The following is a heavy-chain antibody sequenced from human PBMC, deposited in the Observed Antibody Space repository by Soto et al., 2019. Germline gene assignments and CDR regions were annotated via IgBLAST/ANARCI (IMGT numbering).Heavy chain of an antibody. CDR1: GGTFSSYT. V-gene: IGHV1-69*08. CDR2: IIPILGIA. J-gene: IGHJ5*02. CDR3: ARDGGEDYIWGSYLDP. D-gene: IGHD3-16*01. Sequence: QVQLVQSGAEVKKPGSSVKVSCKASGGTFSSYTISWVRQAPGQGLEWMGRIIPILGIANYAKKFQGRVTITADKSPSTAYTEQSSLRSEDTAVYCCARDGGEDYIWGSYLDPWGQGNLVTVSS.